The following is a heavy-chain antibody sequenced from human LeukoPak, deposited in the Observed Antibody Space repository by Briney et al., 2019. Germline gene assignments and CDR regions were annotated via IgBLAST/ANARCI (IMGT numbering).Heavy chain of an antibody. D-gene: IGHD6-13*01. CDR3: ARQVGIAAAGPRRYYYYYGMDV. V-gene: IGHV5-10-1*01. CDR1: GYHFTSYC. J-gene: IGHJ6*02. CDR2: HHPCDSYT. Sequence: GESLRIPCKGPGYHFTSYCIGWVRQMPGKGLEWMGRHHPCDSYTNYSPSFQGHVTISADKSISTAYLQWSSLKASDTAMYYCARQVGIAAAGPRRYYYYYGMDVWGQGTTVTVSS.